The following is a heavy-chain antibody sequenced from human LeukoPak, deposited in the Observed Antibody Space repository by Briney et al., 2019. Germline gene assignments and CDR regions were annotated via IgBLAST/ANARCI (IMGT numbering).Heavy chain of an antibody. CDR1: GFTFSNYY. J-gene: IGHJ4*02. V-gene: IGHV3-11*03. CDR3: ASKGGNDWEYFFDY. CDR2: ISSSSSYT. D-gene: IGHD1-1*01. Sequence: GGSLRLSCAASGFTFSNYYMSWIRQAPGKGLEWVSYISSSSSYTNYADSVKGRFTISRDNAKNSLYLQMNSLRAEDTAVYYCASKGGNDWEYFFDYWGQGTLVTVSS.